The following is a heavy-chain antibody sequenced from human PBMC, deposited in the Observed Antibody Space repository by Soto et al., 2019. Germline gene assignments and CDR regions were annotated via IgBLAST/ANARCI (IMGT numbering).Heavy chain of an antibody. Sequence: QVQLVESGGGVVQPGRSLRLSCAASGFTISSYGMHGVRQAPGKGLEWVAVIWYDGSNKYYADSVKGRFTISRDNSKNTLYLQMNSLRAEDTAVYYCARDSGWFGELPDYWGQGTLVTVSS. D-gene: IGHD3-10*01. CDR2: IWYDGSNK. V-gene: IGHV3-33*01. CDR3: ARDSGWFGELPDY. CDR1: GFTISSYG. J-gene: IGHJ4*02.